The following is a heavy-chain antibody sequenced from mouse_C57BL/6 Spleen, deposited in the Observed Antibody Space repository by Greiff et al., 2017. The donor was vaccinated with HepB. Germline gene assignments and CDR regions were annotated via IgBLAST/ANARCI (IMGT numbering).Heavy chain of an antibody. CDR1: GYTFTDYE. J-gene: IGHJ2*01. CDR3: TRRYFDY. Sequence: QAQLQQSGAELVRPGASVTLSCKASGYTFTDYEMHWVKQTPVHGLEWIGAIDPETGGTAYNQKFKGKAILAADKSSSTAYMELRSLTSEDSAVYYCTRRYFDYWGQGTTLTVSS. CDR2: IDPETGGT. V-gene: IGHV1-15*01.